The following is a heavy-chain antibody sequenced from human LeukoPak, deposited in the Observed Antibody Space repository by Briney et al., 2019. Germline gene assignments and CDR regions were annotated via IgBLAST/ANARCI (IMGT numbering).Heavy chain of an antibody. CDR3: ARPPSITNPYYGMDV. V-gene: IGHV3-33*01. CDR2: IWYDGSNK. CDR1: GFTFSNYG. J-gene: IGHJ6*02. D-gene: IGHD3-3*01. Sequence: PGGSLRLSCAASGFTFSNYGMHWVRQAPGKGLEWVAVIWYDGSNKYYADSVKGRFTISRDNAKNSLYLQMNSLRAEDTAVYYCARPPSITNPYYGMDVWGQGTTVTVSS.